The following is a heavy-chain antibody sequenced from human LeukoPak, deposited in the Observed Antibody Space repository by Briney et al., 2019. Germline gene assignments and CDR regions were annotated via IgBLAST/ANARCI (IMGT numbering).Heavy chain of an antibody. D-gene: IGHD3-10*01. J-gene: IGHJ6*02. CDR3: ARERVVRGVISPYGYYGMDV. CDR2: IYTSGST. CDR1: GGSISSYY. Sequence: SETLSPTCTVSGGSISSYYWSWIRQPAGKGLEWIGRIYTSGSTNYNPSLKSRVTMSVDTSKNQFSLKLSSVTAADTAVYYCARERVVRGVISPYGYYGMDVWGQGTTVTVSS. V-gene: IGHV4-4*07.